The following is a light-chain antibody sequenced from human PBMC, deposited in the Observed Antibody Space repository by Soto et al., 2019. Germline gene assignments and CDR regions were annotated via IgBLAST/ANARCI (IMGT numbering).Light chain of an antibody. CDR1: QSVSSSH. J-gene: IGKJ1*01. Sequence: EIVLTPSPGTLSLSPGERATLSCRASQSVSSSHLAWYQQKPGQAPRLLIYGAFNRATGIPDRFSGSGSGTDFTLTISRLEPEDFSVYYCQQYGSAPRTFGQGTKVEIK. CDR3: QQYGSAPRT. V-gene: IGKV3-20*01. CDR2: GAF.